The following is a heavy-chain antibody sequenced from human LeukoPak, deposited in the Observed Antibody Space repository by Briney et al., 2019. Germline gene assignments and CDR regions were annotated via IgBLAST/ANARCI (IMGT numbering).Heavy chain of an antibody. CDR1: GFTFSSFG. V-gene: IGHV3-30*18. D-gene: IGHD2-15*01. J-gene: IGHJ4*02. CDR3: AKGRSVVGTTAEFDY. CDR2: ISYDGSNY. Sequence: GGSLRLSCAASGFTFSSFGMHWVRQAPGKGLEWVAAISYDGSNYYHTDSVRGRFTISRDNSKNTVYLQMNSLRAEDTAVYYCAKGRSVVGTTAEFDYWGRGTLVTVSS.